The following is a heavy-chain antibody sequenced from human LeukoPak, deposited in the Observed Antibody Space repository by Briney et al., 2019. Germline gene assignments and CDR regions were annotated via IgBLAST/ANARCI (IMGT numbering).Heavy chain of an antibody. CDR2: ISWNSGSI. Sequence: PGGSLRLSCAASGFTFDDYAMPWVRQAPGKGLEWVSGISWNSGSIGYADSVKGRFTISRDNAKNSLYLQMNSLRAEDTAVYYCAKDSWITMIVVPRRWALQSWGQGTLVTVSS. V-gene: IGHV3-9*01. J-gene: IGHJ5*02. D-gene: IGHD3-22*01. CDR1: GFTFDDYA. CDR3: AKDSWITMIVVPRRWALQS.